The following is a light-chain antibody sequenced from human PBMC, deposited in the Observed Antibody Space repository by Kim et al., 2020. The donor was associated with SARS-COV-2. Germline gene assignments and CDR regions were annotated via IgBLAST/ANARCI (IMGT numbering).Light chain of an antibody. Sequence: QSALTQPASVSGSPGQSITISCTGTSSDVGGYNYVSWYQQHPGKAPKLMIYDVSNRPPGVSIGFSGSKSGNTASLTISGLQAEDEADYYCSSYTSSSTRVFGTGTKVTVL. J-gene: IGLJ1*01. CDR1: SSDVGGYNY. V-gene: IGLV2-14*03. CDR3: SSYTSSSTRV. CDR2: DVS.